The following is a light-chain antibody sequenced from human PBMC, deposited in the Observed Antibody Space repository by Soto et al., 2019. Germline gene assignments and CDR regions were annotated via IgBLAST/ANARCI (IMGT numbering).Light chain of an antibody. J-gene: IGKJ5*01. CDR3: QEYNNWAAIT. V-gene: IGKV3-15*01. Sequence: EIVLTQSPATLSVSPGERATLSCRASQSISSKLAWYQQKPGQAPRLLIYGASTRATGIPARFSGSGSGTELPLTIRSLQPEDFAGCYSQEYNNWAAITIGQGTRPESK. CDR2: GAS. CDR1: QSISSK.